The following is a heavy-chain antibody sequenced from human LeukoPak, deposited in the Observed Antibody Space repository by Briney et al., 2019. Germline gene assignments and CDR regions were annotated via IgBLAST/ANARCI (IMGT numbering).Heavy chain of an antibody. CDR2: ISAYNGNT. CDR3: AREEGPLNYYGSGSYLGMDV. CDR1: GYTFTSYG. Sequence: ASVKVSCKASGYTFTSYGISWVRQAPGQGLEWMGWISAYNGNTNYAQKLQGRVTMTTDTSTSTAYMELRSLRSDDTAVYYCAREEGPLNYYGSGSYLGMDVWGQGTTVTVSS. J-gene: IGHJ6*02. D-gene: IGHD3-10*01. V-gene: IGHV1-18*01.